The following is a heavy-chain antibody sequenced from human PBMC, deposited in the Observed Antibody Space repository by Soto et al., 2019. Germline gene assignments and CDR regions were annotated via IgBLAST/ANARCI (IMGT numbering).Heavy chain of an antibody. J-gene: IGHJ4*02. V-gene: IGHV3-23*01. Sequence: EVQLLESGGGLVQPGGSLRLSCAASGFSFSSYAMTWVRQAPGKGLEWVSAIDSDGVDTYYVDSVRGRFTISRDNSKNTLYLQMNSLRAEDTAVYYCAKRSAWGTFYFDYWGQGTLVTVSS. D-gene: IGHD6-25*01. CDR2: IDSDGVDT. CDR1: GFSFSSYA. CDR3: AKRSAWGTFYFDY.